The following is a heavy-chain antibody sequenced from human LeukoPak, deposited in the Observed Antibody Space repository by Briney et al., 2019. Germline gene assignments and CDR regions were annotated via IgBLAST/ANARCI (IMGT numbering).Heavy chain of an antibody. CDR2: INHSGST. V-gene: IGHV4-34*01. CDR1: GGSFSGYY. D-gene: IGHD4-17*01. J-gene: IGHJ3*02. Sequence: KASETLSLTCAVYGGSFSGYYWSWIRQPPGKGLEWIGEINHSGSTNYNPSLKSRVTISVDTSKNQFSLKLSSVTAADTAVYYCARVHPVTMDSSRGSAFDIWGQGTMVTVSS. CDR3: ARVHPVTMDSSRGSAFDI.